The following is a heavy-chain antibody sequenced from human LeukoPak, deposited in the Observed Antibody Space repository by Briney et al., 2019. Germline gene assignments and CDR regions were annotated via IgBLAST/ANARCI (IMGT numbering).Heavy chain of an antibody. D-gene: IGHD3/OR15-3a*01. Sequence: SETLSLTCTVSGYSISTGYYWDWIRQPPGKGLEWIGSIYYSGNTYYNASLKSQVSISIDTSKNQFSLRLTSVTAADTAVYYCARQTGSGLFILPGGQGTLVTVSS. CDR3: ARQTGSGLFILP. CDR2: IYYSGNT. CDR1: GYSISTGYY. V-gene: IGHV4-38-2*02. J-gene: IGHJ4*02.